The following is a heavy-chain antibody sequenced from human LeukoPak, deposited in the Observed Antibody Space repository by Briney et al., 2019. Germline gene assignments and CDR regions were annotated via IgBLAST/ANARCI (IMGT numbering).Heavy chain of an antibody. CDR2: IYYSGTT. J-gene: IGHJ4*02. V-gene: IGHV4-59*08. D-gene: IGHD3-16*01. Sequence: SETLSLTCTVSGGSISSYYWSWIRQAPGKGLEWIGNIYYSGTTNYSPSLKSRVTISVDTSKNQFSLKLTSVTAADTAVYYCARHGILGSITYPLDLWGQGTLVTVSS. CDR3: ARHGILGSITYPLDL. CDR1: GGSISSYY.